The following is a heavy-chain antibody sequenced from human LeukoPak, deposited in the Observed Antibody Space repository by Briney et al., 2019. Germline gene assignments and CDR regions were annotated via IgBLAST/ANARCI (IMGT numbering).Heavy chain of an antibody. CDR1: GYTFTSYG. CDR3: ARDSYYYDSSLYYYGMDV. V-gene: IGHV1-18*01. D-gene: IGHD3-22*01. J-gene: IGHJ6*02. CDR2: ISAYNGNT. Sequence: GASVKVSCKASGYTFTSYGISWVRQAPGQGLEWMGWISAYNGNTNYAQKLQGRVIMTTDTSTSTAYMELRSLRSDDTAVYYCARDSYYYDSSLYYYGMDVWGQGTTVTVSS.